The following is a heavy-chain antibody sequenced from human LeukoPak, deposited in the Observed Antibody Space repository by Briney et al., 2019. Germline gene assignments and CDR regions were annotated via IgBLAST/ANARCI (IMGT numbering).Heavy chain of an antibody. CDR1: GFTLSSNS. J-gene: IGHJ1*01. Sequence: GGSLRLYCAASGFTLSSNSVNWVHQAPGTGLERVSSISSSSSYIYYADSVKGRFTISRDNAKNSLYLQMNSLRAEDTAVYYCARDIRDPLDPIQHWGQGTLVTVSS. CDR3: ARDIRDPLDPIQH. V-gene: IGHV3-21*01. D-gene: IGHD3-3*01. CDR2: ISSSSSYI.